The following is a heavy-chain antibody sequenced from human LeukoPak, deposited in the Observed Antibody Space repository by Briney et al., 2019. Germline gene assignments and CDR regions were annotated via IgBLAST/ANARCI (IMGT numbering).Heavy chain of an antibody. CDR1: GYTFTSYY. J-gene: IGHJ4*02. D-gene: IGHD1-1*01. V-gene: IGHV1-46*01. CDR3: ARDSWDDVSFDY. CDR2: INPSGGST. Sequence: ALVKVSCKASGYTFTSYYMHWVRQAPGQGLEWMGIINPSGGSTSYAQKFQGRVTMTRDTSTSTVYMELSSLRSEDTAVYYCARDSWDDVSFDYWGQGTLVTVSS.